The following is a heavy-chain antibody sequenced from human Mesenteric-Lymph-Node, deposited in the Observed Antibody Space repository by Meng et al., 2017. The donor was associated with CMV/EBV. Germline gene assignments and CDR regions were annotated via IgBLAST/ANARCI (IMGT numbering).Heavy chain of an antibody. J-gene: IGHJ4*02. V-gene: IGHV3-15*01. D-gene: IGHD3-3*02. CDR3: TTDWKRSISY. CDR2: IKSKTDGGTT. CDR1: GFTFSNAW. Sequence: GESLKISCVASGFTFSNAWMSWVRQAPGKGLEWVGRIKSKTDGGTTDYAAPVKARFTISRDDSKNTLYLQMDSLKTEDTAVYYCTTDWKRSISYWGQGTLVTVSS.